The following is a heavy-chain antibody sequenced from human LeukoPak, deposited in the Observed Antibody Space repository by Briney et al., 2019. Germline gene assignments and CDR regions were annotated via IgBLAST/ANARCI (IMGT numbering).Heavy chain of an antibody. CDR3: AKDSSPTISYYGMDV. D-gene: IGHD4/OR15-4a*01. Sequence: GGSLRLSCAASGFTFDDYAMRWVRHAPGKGLEWVSGISGNSGSIGYADSVKGRFTISRDNAKNSLYLQMNSLRAEDTALYYCAKDSSPTISYYGMDVWGQGTTVTVSS. J-gene: IGHJ6*02. CDR1: GFTFDDYA. CDR2: ISGNSGSI. V-gene: IGHV3-9*01.